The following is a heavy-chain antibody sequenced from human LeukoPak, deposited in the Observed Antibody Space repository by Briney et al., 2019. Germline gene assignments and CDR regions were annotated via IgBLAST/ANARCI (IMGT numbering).Heavy chain of an antibody. Sequence: GGSLRLSCAASGFTFSRFAIHWVRQAPGKGLEWVAVVSYDGSKKYYGDSVKGRFTISRDNSKNTLYLQMNSLRAEDTAVYYCARVQSDDILTGYYTYYYYGMDVWGKGTTVTVSS. J-gene: IGHJ6*04. CDR3: ARVQSDDILTGYYTYYYYGMDV. CDR2: VSYDGSKK. D-gene: IGHD3-9*01. CDR1: GFTFSRFA. V-gene: IGHV3-30*04.